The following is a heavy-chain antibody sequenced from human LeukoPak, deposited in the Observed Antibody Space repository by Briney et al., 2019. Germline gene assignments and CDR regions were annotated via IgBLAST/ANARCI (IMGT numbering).Heavy chain of an antibody. CDR1: GFTFDDYA. V-gene: IGHV3-9*01. CDR2: ISWNSGSI. D-gene: IGHD2-15*01. Sequence: GGSLRLSCAASGFTFDDYAMHWVRRAPGKGLEWVSVISWNSGSIGYADSVKGRFTISRDNAKNSLYLQMNSLRAEDTALYYCAKDRGVVPYNWFDPWGQGTLVTVSS. J-gene: IGHJ5*02. CDR3: AKDRGVVPYNWFDP.